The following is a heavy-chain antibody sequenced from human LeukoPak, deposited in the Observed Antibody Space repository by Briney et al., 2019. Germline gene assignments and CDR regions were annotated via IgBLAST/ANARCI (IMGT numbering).Heavy chain of an antibody. Sequence: SETLSLTCAVYGGSFSGYYWSWIRQPPGKGLEWIGYIYYSGSGSTNYNPSLKSRVTISVDTSKNQFSLKLSSVTAADTAVYYCARGEYSGSDWGQGTLVTVSS. V-gene: IGHV4-59*01. D-gene: IGHD1-1*01. J-gene: IGHJ4*02. CDR3: ARGEYSGSD. CDR2: IYYSGSGST. CDR1: GGSFSGYY.